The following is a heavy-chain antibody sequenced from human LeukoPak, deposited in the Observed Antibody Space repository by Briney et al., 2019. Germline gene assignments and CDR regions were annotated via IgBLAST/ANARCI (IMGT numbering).Heavy chain of an antibody. CDR2: IGSDGGST. Sequence: GGSLRLSCTASGFTFSGYWMNWVRQAPGKGLVWVSRIGSDGGSTTYADSVKGQFTISRDNAKNTLYLQMTSLRAEDTAVYYCARGGGGNFYYWGQGTLVTVSS. J-gene: IGHJ4*02. CDR3: ARGGGGNFYY. V-gene: IGHV3-74*03. D-gene: IGHD4-23*01. CDR1: GFTFSGYW.